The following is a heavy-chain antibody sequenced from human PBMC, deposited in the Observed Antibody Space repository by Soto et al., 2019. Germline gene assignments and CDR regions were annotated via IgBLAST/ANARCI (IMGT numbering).Heavy chain of an antibody. CDR1: GGSIGGYY. Sequence: SETLSLTCTVSGGSIGGYYGSWIRQPPGKGLEWIGYIYNSGSTNYNPSLKSRVTISVDTSKNQFSLKLSSVTAADTAVYYCASVRGGYYYGMDVWGQGTTVTVSS. CDR2: IYNSGST. D-gene: IGHD3-10*02. J-gene: IGHJ6*02. V-gene: IGHV4-59*01. CDR3: ASVRGGYYYGMDV.